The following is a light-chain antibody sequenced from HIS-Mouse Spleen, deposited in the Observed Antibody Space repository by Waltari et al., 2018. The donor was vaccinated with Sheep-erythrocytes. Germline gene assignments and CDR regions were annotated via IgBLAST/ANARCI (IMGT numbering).Light chain of an antibody. CDR1: KLGDKY. CDR2: QDS. CDR3: QAWDSSTVV. Sequence: SYELTQPPSVSVSPGQTASITCPGDKLGDKYACWYHQKPGQSPLLVIYQDSKRPAGIPERFSGSNSGNTATLTISGTQAMDEADYYCQAWDSSTVVFGGGTKLTVL. V-gene: IGLV3-1*01. J-gene: IGLJ2*01.